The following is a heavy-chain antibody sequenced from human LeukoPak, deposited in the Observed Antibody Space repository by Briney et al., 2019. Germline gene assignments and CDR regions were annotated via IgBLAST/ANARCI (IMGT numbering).Heavy chain of an antibody. D-gene: IGHD6-13*01. J-gene: IGHJ4*02. Sequence: GRSLRLSCAASGFTFSSYGMHWVRQAPGKGLEWVAVIWYDGSNKYYVDSVKGRFTISRDNSKNTLYLQMNSLRAGDTAVYYWARVALAAAGTPDPPDYWGQGTLVTVSS. CDR1: GFTFSSYG. V-gene: IGHV3-33*01. CDR3: ARVALAAAGTPDPPDY. CDR2: IWYDGSNK.